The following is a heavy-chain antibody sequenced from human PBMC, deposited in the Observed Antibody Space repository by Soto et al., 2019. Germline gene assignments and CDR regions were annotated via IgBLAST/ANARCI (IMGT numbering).Heavy chain of an antibody. CDR3: TRDLVDVVPPADDLFDP. CDR2: IYTGDTP. D-gene: IGHD2-2*01. Sequence: GGSLRLSCAASRFTVGSSYVSWVRQAPGKGLEWVSVIYTGDTPYYADSVKGRFTISRDNSKNTLYLQMNSLRVEDTAVYYCTRDLVDVVPPADDLFDPWGQGILVTVSS. V-gene: IGHV3-53*01. J-gene: IGHJ5*02. CDR1: RFTVGSSY.